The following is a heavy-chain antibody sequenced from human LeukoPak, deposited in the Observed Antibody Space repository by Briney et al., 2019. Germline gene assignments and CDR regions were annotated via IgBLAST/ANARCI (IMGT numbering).Heavy chain of an antibody. CDR3: GRIARTWYGGS. CDR2: FFPGDSHT. CDR1: GHRFFNYW. D-gene: IGHD1-26*01. J-gene: IGHJ4*02. V-gene: IGHV5-51*01. Sequence: GESLKTPWKGPGHRFFNYWIAWVPQMPGKGLEWIGIFFPGDSHTRYSPSFEGQVTISADMSIDTAYLQWSSLRASDTDMYYCGRIARTWYGGSWGQGTLVFVSS.